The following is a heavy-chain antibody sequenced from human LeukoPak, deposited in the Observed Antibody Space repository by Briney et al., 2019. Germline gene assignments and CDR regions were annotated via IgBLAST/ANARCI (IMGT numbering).Heavy chain of an antibody. V-gene: IGHV4-59*08. D-gene: IGHD1-7*01. Sequence: SETLSLTCTVSGXSISSYYWSWIRQPPGKGLEWIGYIYYSGSTNYNPSLKSRVTISVDTSKNQFSLKLSSVTAADTAVYYCATTTGTTSYFDYWGQGTLVTVSS. CDR2: IYYSGST. CDR1: GXSISSYY. J-gene: IGHJ4*02. CDR3: ATTTGTTSYFDY.